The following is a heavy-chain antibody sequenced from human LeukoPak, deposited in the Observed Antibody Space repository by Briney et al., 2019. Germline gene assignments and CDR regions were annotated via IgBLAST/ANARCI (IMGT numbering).Heavy chain of an antibody. CDR1: GFTVSTTY. Sequence: GGSLRLSCAASGFTVSTTYINWVRQAPGKGLEWVSIIEGGGTTYYADSVKGRFSISRDYSKNTLYLQMNSLRAEDTAVYYCAKSMVRAVSGWFDPWGQGTLVTVSS. J-gene: IGHJ5*02. V-gene: IGHV3-53*01. CDR3: AKSMVRAVSGWFDP. D-gene: IGHD3-10*01. CDR2: IEGGGTT.